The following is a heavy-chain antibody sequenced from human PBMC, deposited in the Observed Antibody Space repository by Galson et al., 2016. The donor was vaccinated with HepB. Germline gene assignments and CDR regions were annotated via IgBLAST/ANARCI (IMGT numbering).Heavy chain of an antibody. CDR1: GFLFRSYG. J-gene: IGHJ4*02. Sequence: SLRLSCAGSGFLFRSYGMHWVRQAPGKGLEGGAADSMDGRRKFYSDSVKGRFTISRDNSNNMLFLQMDSLRPDDTAVYYCAKRHEYCPPVGCSVDYWGQGTLVSVSS. V-gene: IGHV3-30*18. D-gene: IGHD2/OR15-2a*01. CDR3: AKRHEYCPPVGCSVDY. CDR2: DSMDGRRK.